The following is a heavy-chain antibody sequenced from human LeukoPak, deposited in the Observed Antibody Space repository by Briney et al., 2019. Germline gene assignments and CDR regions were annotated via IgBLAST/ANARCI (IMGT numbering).Heavy chain of an antibody. CDR1: GFTFSNYA. CDR2: ITGPGGGT. D-gene: IGHD5-24*01. V-gene: IGHV3-23*01. Sequence: HPGGSLRLSCVASGFTFSNYAMSWVRQAPGKGLEWVSTITGPGGGTYYADSVQGRFTISRDNSDNTLYLQMSSLRVEDTALYYCARNDYNTLDYWGQGTLVTVSS. J-gene: IGHJ4*02. CDR3: ARNDYNTLDY.